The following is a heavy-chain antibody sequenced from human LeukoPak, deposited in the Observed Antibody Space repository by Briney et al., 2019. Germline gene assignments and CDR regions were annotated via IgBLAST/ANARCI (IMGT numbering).Heavy chain of an antibody. J-gene: IGHJ4*02. V-gene: IGHV4-4*07. CDR1: GGSISLYY. Sequence: SETLSLTCTVSGGSISLYYWNWIRQPAGKGLEWIGLLHPSGSTTYNSSFESRVTMSLDTSNNQFSLNLTSVTAADTAVYYCATMFGDSSDFDHWGQGILVTVSS. D-gene: IGHD3-10*02. CDR3: ATMFGDSSDFDH. CDR2: LHPSGST.